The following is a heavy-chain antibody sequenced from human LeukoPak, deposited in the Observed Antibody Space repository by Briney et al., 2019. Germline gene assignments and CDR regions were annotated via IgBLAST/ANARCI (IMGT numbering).Heavy chain of an antibody. J-gene: IGHJ4*02. V-gene: IGHV5-51*01. CDR3: ARHRYYYDGSGYYYPYYFDY. CDR1: GYSFTSYW. Sequence: GESLKISCKGSGYSFTSYWIGWVRQMPGKGLEWMEIIYPGDSDTRYSPSFQGQVTISADKSISTAYLQWSSLKASDTAMYYCARHRYYYDGSGYYYPYYFDYWGQGTLVTVSS. CDR2: IYPGDSDT. D-gene: IGHD3-22*01.